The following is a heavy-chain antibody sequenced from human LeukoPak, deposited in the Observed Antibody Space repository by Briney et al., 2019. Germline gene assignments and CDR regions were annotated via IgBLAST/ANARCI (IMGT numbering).Heavy chain of an antibody. CDR1: GFTFSSYA. V-gene: IGHV3-23*01. D-gene: IGHD5-18*01. Sequence: GGSLRLSCAASGFTFSSYAMSWVRQAPGKGLEWVSFISGPGDSTFHADSVKGRFTMSRDNSKNTMFLQMNSLRAEDTAVYYCAKEVGYRPGRNPYYWGQGTLVTVSS. J-gene: IGHJ4*02. CDR2: ISGPGDST. CDR3: AKEVGYRPGRNPYY.